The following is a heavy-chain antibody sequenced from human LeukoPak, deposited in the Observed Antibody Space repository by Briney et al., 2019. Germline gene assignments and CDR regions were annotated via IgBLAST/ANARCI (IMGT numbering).Heavy chain of an antibody. J-gene: IGHJ5*02. CDR3: ARDPGLLELPGWFDP. CDR2: IIPIFGTA. CDR1: GGTFSSYA. V-gene: IGHV1-69*13. Sequence: ASVKVSCKASGGTFSSYAISWVRQAPGQGLEWMGGIIPIFGTANYAQKFQGRVTITADESTSTACMELSSLRSEDTAVYYCARDPGLLELPGWFDPWGQGTLVTVSS. D-gene: IGHD1-7*01.